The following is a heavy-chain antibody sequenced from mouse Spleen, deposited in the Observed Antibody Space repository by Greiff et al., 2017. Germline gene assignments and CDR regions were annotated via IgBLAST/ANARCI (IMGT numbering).Heavy chain of an antibody. J-gene: IGHJ2*01. V-gene: IGHV3-6*02. CDR3: ARWDGYYFDY. D-gene: IGHD2-3*01. CDR2: ISYDGSN. Sequence: ESGPGLVKPSQSLSLTCSVTGYSITSGYYWNWIRQFPGNKLEWMGYISYDGSNNYNPSLKNRISITRDTSKNQFFLKLNSVTTEDTATYYCARWDGYYFDYWGQGTTLTVSS. CDR1: GYSITSGYY.